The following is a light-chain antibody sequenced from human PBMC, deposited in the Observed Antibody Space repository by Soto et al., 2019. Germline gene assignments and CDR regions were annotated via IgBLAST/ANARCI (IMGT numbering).Light chain of an antibody. Sequence: QSALTQPASVSGSPGQSITISCTGTSSDVGGYNYVSWHQHHPGKAPKLLIYEVSNRPSGVSDRFSGSKSGDTASLTISGLQAEDEADYYCSSYTSISTLYVFGTGTKFTVL. CDR3: SSYTSISTLYV. CDR2: EVS. V-gene: IGLV2-14*01. J-gene: IGLJ1*01. CDR1: SSDVGGYNY.